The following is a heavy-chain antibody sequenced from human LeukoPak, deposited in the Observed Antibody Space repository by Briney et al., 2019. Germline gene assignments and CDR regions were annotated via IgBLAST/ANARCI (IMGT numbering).Heavy chain of an antibody. CDR3: AREPQDYSNYGYYYYGMDV. Sequence: SETLSLTCTVSGGSISSGGYYWSWIRQHPGKGLEWIGYIYYSGSTYYNPSLKSRVTISVDTSKNQFPLKLSSVTAADTAVYYCAREPQDYSNYGYYYYGMDVWGQGTTVTVSS. CDR1: GGSISSGGYY. V-gene: IGHV4-31*03. J-gene: IGHJ6*02. CDR2: IYYSGST. D-gene: IGHD4-11*01.